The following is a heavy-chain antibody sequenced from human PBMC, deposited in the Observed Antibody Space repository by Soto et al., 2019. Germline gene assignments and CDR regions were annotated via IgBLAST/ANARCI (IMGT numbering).Heavy chain of an antibody. CDR3: ARRPATAFYYFDY. Sequence: QVQLQESGPGLVKPSETLSLTCNVSGGSVSSGFHYWSWIRQPPGKGLEWIGNIYYSGSTNYNPSLKSRVTISVDTSKNQFSLKLNSVTAADTAVYYCARRPATAFYYFDYWGQGTLVTVSS. D-gene: IGHD2-21*02. J-gene: IGHJ4*02. V-gene: IGHV4-61*01. CDR1: GGSVSSGFHY. CDR2: IYYSGST.